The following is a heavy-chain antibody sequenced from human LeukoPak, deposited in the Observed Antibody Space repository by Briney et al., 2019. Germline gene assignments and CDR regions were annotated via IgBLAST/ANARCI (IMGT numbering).Heavy chain of an antibody. CDR3: STDTRLLFY. CDR2: ISGSGSDI. V-gene: IGHV3-11*01. D-gene: IGHD3-10*01. Sequence: GGSLRLSCVVSGFSFSDSYMTWIRQTPGKGLEWLAYISGSGSDIYYADSVKGRFTISRDKAKNSLYLQMNSLRPEDTALYYCSTDTRLLFYWGHGTLVTVSS. J-gene: IGHJ4*01. CDR1: GFSFSDSY.